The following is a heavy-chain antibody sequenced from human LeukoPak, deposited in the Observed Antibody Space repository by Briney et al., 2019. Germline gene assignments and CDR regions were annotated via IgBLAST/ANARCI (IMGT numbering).Heavy chain of an antibody. Sequence: ASVKVSCKASGYTFTGYYMHWVRQAPGQGLEWMGRINPNSGGTNYAQKFQGRVTMTRDTSISTAYMELSRLRSDDTAVYYCARGGPLVLLWFGESQDYWGQGTLSPSPQ. J-gene: IGHJ4*02. CDR3: ARGGPLVLLWFGESQDY. CDR1: GYTFTGYY. CDR2: INPNSGGT. D-gene: IGHD3-10*01. V-gene: IGHV1-2*06.